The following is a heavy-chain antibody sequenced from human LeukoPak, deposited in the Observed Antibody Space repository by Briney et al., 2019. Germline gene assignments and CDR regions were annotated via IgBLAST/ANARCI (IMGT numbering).Heavy chain of an antibody. J-gene: IGHJ4*02. CDR3: ARGGYSGYGLRGEHFDY. CDR2: IYYSGST. D-gene: IGHD5-12*01. Sequence: PSETLSLTCTVSGGSISSSSYYWGWLRQPPRKGLEWIGCIYYSGSTYYNPSLKSRVTISVDTSKNQFSLKLSSVTAADTAVYYCARGGYSGYGLRGEHFDYWGQGTLVTVSS. V-gene: IGHV4-39*01. CDR1: GGSISSSSYY.